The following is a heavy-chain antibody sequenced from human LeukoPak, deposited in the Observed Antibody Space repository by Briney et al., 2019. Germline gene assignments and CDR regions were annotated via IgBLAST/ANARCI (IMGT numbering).Heavy chain of an antibody. CDR1: GLSLSNSH. CDR2: IQHDGGNK. J-gene: IGHJ3*02. D-gene: IGHD6-19*01. Sequence: GGSLRLSCVGSGLSLSNSHMRWVRQPPGKGLEWVALIQHDGGNKQYGDSAKGRFTASRENSKNTVDLNMDSLTVDDTAIYYCAREAYSSGRAGTFDIWGQGTMVTVSS. CDR3: AREAYSSGRAGTFDI. V-gene: IGHV3-30*04.